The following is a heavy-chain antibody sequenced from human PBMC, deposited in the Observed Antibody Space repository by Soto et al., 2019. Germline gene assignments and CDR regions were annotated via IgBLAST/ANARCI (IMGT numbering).Heavy chain of an antibody. CDR3: ARDKSTTGTTWEYYFDY. V-gene: IGHV1-69*01. CDR2: IIPIFGTA. D-gene: IGHD1-1*01. Sequence: QVQLVQSGAEVKKPGSSVKVSCKASGGTFSSYAISWVRQAPGQGLEWMGGIIPIFGTANYAQKFQGRVTITADESTSTAYMELGSLRSEDTAVYYCARDKSTTGTTWEYYFDYWGQGTLVTVSS. J-gene: IGHJ4*02. CDR1: GGTFSSYA.